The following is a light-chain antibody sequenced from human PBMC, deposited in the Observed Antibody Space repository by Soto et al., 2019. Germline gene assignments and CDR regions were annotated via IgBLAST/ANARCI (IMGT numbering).Light chain of an antibody. CDR3: GISDA. J-gene: IGKJ5*01. V-gene: IGKV3-20*01. Sequence: GERATLSCRASQSVSSTYLAWYQQKPGQAPRLLIYGTSSRATGIPDRFSGSGSGTDFTLSFCSLGPDTFLAYGCGISDALGHGSRL. CDR1: QSVSSTY. CDR2: GTS.